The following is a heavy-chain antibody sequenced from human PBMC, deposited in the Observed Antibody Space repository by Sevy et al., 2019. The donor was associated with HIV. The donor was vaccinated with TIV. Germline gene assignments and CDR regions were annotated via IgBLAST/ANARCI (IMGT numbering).Heavy chain of an antibody. J-gene: IGHJ3*02. CDR2: FDPEDGET. Sequence: ASVKVSCKVSGYTLTELSMHWVRQAPGKGLEWMGGFDPEDGETIYAQKFQGRVTMTEDTSTDTAYMELSSLRSEDTAVYYCATLAYYYDSRGRWGAFDIWGQGTMVTVSS. V-gene: IGHV1-24*01. CDR1: GYTLTELS. D-gene: IGHD3-22*01. CDR3: ATLAYYYDSRGRWGAFDI.